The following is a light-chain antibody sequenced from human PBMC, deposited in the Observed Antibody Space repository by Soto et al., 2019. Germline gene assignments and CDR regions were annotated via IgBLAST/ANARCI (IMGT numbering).Light chain of an antibody. Sequence: QSVLTQPASVSGSPGQSITISCTGTSSDVGGYNYVSWYQQHSGKAPKLMIYDVSNRPSGVSNRFSGSKSGNTASLTISGLQAEDEADYYCSSYTSSSTLNYVFGTGTKVTVL. CDR3: SSYTSSSTLNYV. V-gene: IGLV2-14*01. CDR2: DVS. J-gene: IGLJ1*01. CDR1: SSDVGGYNY.